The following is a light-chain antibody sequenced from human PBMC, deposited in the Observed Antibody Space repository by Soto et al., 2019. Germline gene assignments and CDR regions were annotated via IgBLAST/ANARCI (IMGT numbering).Light chain of an antibody. CDR2: SNN. CDR1: SSNIGSKT. J-gene: IGLJ2*01. V-gene: IGLV1-44*01. CDR3: AAWEGSLNGVV. Sequence: QSVLTQPPSASGTPGQRVTISCSGSSSNIGSKTVNWYQQLPGTAPKLLIYSNNQRPSGVPDRFSGSKSGTSASLAISGLQSEDEADYYCAAWEGSLNGVVFGGGTKLTAL.